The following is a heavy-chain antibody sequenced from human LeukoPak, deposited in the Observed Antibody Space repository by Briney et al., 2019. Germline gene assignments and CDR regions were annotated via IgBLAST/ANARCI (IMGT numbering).Heavy chain of an antibody. Sequence: GGSPRLSCAASGFTFSSYWMSWVRQAPGKGLEWVANIKQDGSEKYYVDSVKGQFTISRDNAKNSLYLQMNSLRAEDTAVYYCARALPRGDAFDIWGQGTMVTVSS. CDR3: ARALPRGDAFDI. CDR2: IKQDGSEK. J-gene: IGHJ3*02. V-gene: IGHV3-7*01. CDR1: GFTFSSYW.